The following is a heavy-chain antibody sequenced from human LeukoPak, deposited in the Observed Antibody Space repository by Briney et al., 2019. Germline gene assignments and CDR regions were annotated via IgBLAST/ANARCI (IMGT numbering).Heavy chain of an antibody. V-gene: IGHV3-21*01. D-gene: IGHD4-23*01. CDR3: ANTLTVAQYYFDY. CDR1: GFTFSSYS. J-gene: IGHJ4*02. Sequence: GGSLRLSCAASGFTFSSYSMNWVRQAPGKGLEWVSSISSGSSYIYYVDSVKGRFTISRDNGKNSLYLQMNSLRAEDTAVYYCANTLTVAQYYFDYWGQGTLVTVSS. CDR2: ISSGSSYI.